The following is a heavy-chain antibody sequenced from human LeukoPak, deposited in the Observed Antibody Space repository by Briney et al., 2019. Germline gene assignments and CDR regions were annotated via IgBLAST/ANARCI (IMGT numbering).Heavy chain of an antibody. D-gene: IGHD4-17*01. Sequence: SETLSLTCTVSGGSISSYYWSWFRQPPGKGLEWIGYIYYSGNTNYNPSLKSRVTISVDTSKNQFSLKLSSVTAADTAVYYCARGDYGDYGGPFDYWGQGTLVTVSS. CDR3: ARGDYGDYGGPFDY. J-gene: IGHJ4*02. CDR2: IYYSGNT. V-gene: IGHV4-59*12. CDR1: GGSISSYY.